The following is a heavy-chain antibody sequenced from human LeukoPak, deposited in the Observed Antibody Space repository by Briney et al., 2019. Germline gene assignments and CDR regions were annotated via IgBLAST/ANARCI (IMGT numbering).Heavy chain of an antibody. CDR1: GFXXSSXW. CDR3: ARDSRLYYYDSSGYIDY. Sequence: GFXXSSXWMXWVRQAPXKGLEWXXXXXQDGSEKYYVDSVKGRFTISRDNAKNSLYLQMNSLRAEDTAVYYCARDSRLYYYDSSGYIDYWGQGTLVTVSS. V-gene: IGHV3-7*01. CDR2: XXQDGSEK. D-gene: IGHD3-22*01. J-gene: IGHJ4*02.